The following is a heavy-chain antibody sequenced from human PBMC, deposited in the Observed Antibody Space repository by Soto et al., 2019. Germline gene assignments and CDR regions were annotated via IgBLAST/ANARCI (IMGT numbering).Heavy chain of an antibody. Sequence: PWETLSLTCAVYGGSFSGYYWSWIRQPPGKGLEWIGEINHSGSTNYNPSLKSRVTISVDTSKNQFSLKLSSVTAADTAVYYCARARVRGYDFWSRYRYTIVYWGTGTLLTVSS. J-gene: IGHJ4*02. CDR2: INHSGST. CDR3: ARARVRGYDFWSRYRYTIVY. D-gene: IGHD3-3*01. CDR1: GGSFSGYY. V-gene: IGHV4-34*01.